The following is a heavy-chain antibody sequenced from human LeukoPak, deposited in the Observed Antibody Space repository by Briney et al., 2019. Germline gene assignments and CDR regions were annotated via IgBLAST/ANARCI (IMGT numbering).Heavy chain of an antibody. CDR3: ARRGSGSYYNDLMDY. Sequence: SETLSLTCAVYGGSFSGYYWSWIRQPPGKGLEWIGEINHSGSTNYNPSLKSRVTISVDTSKNQFSLKLSSATAADTAVYYCARRGSGSYYNDLMDYWGQGTLVTVSS. J-gene: IGHJ4*02. D-gene: IGHD3-10*01. V-gene: IGHV4-34*01. CDR2: INHSGST. CDR1: GGSFSGYY.